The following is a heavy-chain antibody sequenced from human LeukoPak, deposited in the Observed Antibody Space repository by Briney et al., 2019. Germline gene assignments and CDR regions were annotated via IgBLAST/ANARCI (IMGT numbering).Heavy chain of an antibody. CDR3: ARDRPNILGLDP. J-gene: IGHJ5*02. CDR2: MNIDGSEK. V-gene: IGHV3-7*01. D-gene: IGHD2/OR15-2a*01. Sequence: PGGSLRLSCAASGFTFSSYWMGWVRQAPGKRLEWVANMNIDGSEKYYADSVKGRFTISRDNARNSVYLQMNSLRVEDTAVYYCARDRPNILGLDPWGQGTLVTVSS. CDR1: GFTFSSYW.